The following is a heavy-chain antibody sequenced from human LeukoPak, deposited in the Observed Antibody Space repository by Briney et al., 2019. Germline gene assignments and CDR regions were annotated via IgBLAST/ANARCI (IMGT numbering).Heavy chain of an antibody. CDR1: GYTFTTYY. CDR3: ASGVTTGFDP. V-gene: IGHV1-69*06. J-gene: IGHJ5*02. D-gene: IGHD3-3*01. Sequence: GASVKVSCKASGYTFTTYYMHWVRQAPGQGLEWMGRIIPIFGTANYAQKFQGRVTITADKSTSTAYMELSSLRSEDTAVYYCASGVTTGFDPWGQGTLVTVSS. CDR2: IIPIFGTA.